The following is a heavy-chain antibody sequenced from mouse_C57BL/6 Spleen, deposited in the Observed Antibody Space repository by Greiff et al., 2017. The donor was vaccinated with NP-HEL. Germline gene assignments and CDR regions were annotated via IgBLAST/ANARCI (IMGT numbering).Heavy chain of an antibody. J-gene: IGHJ2*01. CDR1: GYTFTSYW. D-gene: IGHD2-3*01. CDR3: ARGDDGYFLYCDY. CDR2: INPSSGYT. Sequence: QVQLQQSGAELAKPGASVKLSCKASGYTFTSYWMHWVKQRPGQGLEWIGYINPSSGYTKYNQKFKDKATLTADTSSSTAYMQLSSLTYEDSAVYYCARGDDGYFLYCDYWGQGTTLTVSS. V-gene: IGHV1-7*01.